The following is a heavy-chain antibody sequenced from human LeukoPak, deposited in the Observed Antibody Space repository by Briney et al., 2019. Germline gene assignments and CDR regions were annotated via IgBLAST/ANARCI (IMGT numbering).Heavy chain of an antibody. CDR1: GDSISSYY. CDR2: IYTSGST. J-gene: IGHJ4*02. CDR3: ARDRGLTTVTTLDY. V-gene: IGHV4-4*07. D-gene: IGHD4-17*01. Sequence: SETLSLTCTVSGDSISSYYWSWIRQPAGKGLEWIGRIYTSGSTNYNPSLKSRVTMSVDTSKNQFSLKLSSVTAADTAVYYCARDRGLTTVTTLDYWGQGTLVTVSS.